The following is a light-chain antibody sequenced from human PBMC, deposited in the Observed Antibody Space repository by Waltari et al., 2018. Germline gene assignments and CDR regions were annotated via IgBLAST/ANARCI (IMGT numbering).Light chain of an antibody. Sequence: QSALTQAASVSGSPGQSITISCAGTSSDVGDYKYVFWYQHHPGKAPKLMIYDVTKRPSGVSNRFSGSKSASTASLTISGLQAEDEADYYCCSYAGSATPVLFGGGTKLTVL. V-gene: IGLV2-23*02. J-gene: IGLJ2*01. CDR3: CSYAGSATPVL. CDR2: DVT. CDR1: SSDVGDYKY.